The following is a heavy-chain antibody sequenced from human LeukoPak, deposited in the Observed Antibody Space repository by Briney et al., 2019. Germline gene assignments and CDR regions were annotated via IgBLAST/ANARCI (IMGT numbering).Heavy chain of an antibody. CDR3: AREITVTRPFDY. Sequence: PSETLSLTCTVSNGSISIYYWSWVRQPAGKGLEWIGRISASGSTNYTPSLKSRVTMSVDTSKNQLSLKVSSVTAADTAVYYCAREITVTRPFDYWGQGTLVTVSS. CDR1: NGSISIYY. CDR2: ISASGST. D-gene: IGHD4-17*01. V-gene: IGHV4-4*07. J-gene: IGHJ4*02.